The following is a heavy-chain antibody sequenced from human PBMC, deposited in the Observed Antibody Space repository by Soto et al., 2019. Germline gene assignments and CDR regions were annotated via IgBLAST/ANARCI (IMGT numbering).Heavy chain of an antibody. CDR2: IIPIFGTA. Sequence: ASVKVSCKASGYRFSSYGICWVRQAPGQGLQWMGGIIPIFGTANYAQNFQGRVTITADESTSTAYMDLSSLRSEDTAVFYCARSKGRQLVYNYWGQGTLVTVSS. V-gene: IGHV1-69*13. J-gene: IGHJ4*02. CDR1: GYRFSSYG. CDR3: ARSKGRQLVYNY. D-gene: IGHD2-2*02.